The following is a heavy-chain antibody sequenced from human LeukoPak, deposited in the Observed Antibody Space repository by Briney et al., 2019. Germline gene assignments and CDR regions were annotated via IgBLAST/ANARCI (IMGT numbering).Heavy chain of an antibody. Sequence: SQTLSLTCAVSGGSISSGGYSWSWIRQPPGKGLEWIGYIYHSGSTYYNPSLKSRVTISVDTSKNQFSLKLSSVTAADTAVYYCARSGLTGYYSNRNYNWFDPWGQGTLVTVSS. CDR1: GGSISSGGYS. V-gene: IGHV4-30-2*02. CDR2: IYHSGST. J-gene: IGHJ5*02. D-gene: IGHD3-9*01. CDR3: ARSGLTGYYSNRNYNWFDP.